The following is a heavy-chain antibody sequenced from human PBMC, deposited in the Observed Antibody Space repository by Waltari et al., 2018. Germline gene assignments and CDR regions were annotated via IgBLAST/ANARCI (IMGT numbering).Heavy chain of an antibody. CDR2: INHSGST. CDR1: GGSSSGYY. V-gene: IGHV4-34*01. J-gene: IGHJ4*02. CDR3: ARQYSSSPAGY. Sequence: QVQLQQWGAGLLKPSETLSLTCAVYGGSSSGYYWSWIRQPPGKGLEWIGEINHSGSTNYNPSLKSRVTISVDTSKNQFSLKLSSVTAADTAVYYCARQYSSSPAGYWGQGTLVTVSS. D-gene: IGHD6-6*01.